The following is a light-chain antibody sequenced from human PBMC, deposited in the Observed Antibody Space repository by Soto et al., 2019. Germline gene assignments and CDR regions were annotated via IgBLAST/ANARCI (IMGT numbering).Light chain of an antibody. V-gene: IGLV2-8*01. CDR3: SSYAGSNNYV. CDR1: SSDVGCYQY. J-gene: IGLJ1*01. CDR2: AVN. Sequence: QSVLTQPPSASGSPGQSVTISCTGTSSDVGCYQYVSWYQQYPGKAPKLMIYAVNKRPSGVPDRFSGSRSGNTASLTVSGLQAEDEADYYCSSYAGSNNYVFGTGTKVTVL.